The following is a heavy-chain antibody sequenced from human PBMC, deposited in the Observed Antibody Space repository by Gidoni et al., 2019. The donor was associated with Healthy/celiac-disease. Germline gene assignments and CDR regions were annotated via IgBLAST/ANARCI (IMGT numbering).Heavy chain of an antibody. Sequence: QLQLQESGPGLGKPSQTLSLTCTVSGGSLSSMSYYWGWIRQPPVNGLEWIGRSYYSGGTYYNPSLESRVTISVDTSKNQFSLKLSSVTAADTAVYYCARGAYYGSGSYPFDYWGQGNRDTVSS. CDR2: SYYSGGT. J-gene: IGHJ4*02. CDR1: GGSLSSMSYY. D-gene: IGHD3-10*01. V-gene: IGHV4-39*01. CDR3: ARGAYYGSGSYPFDY.